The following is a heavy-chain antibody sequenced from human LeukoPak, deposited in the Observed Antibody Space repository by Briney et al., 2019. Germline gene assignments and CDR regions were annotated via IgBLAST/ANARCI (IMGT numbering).Heavy chain of an antibody. Sequence: GGSLRLSCTGSGFSFREYAMNWLRQPPGKGLEWVSLISISSSYTYNADSVRGRFTTSRDNAKSSLYLQMDGLRVEDTAVYYCAAGYGRAEYWGPGILVSVSS. V-gene: IGHV3-21*06. CDR2: ISISSSYT. J-gene: IGHJ4*02. CDR1: GFSFREYA. CDR3: AAGYGRAEY. D-gene: IGHD5-18*01.